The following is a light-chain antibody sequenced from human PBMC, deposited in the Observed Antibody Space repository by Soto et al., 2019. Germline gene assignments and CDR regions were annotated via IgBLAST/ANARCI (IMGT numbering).Light chain of an antibody. CDR3: QQYDTSPRT. Sequence: EIVLTQSPGTLSLSPGERATLSCRASQSVSNSYLAWYQQRPGQAPRLLIYHASDRAPGIPDRFSGSGSGTDFTLTISRLEPEDFVVYYCQQYDTSPRTFGQGTKVEFK. CDR2: HAS. V-gene: IGKV3-20*01. J-gene: IGKJ1*01. CDR1: QSVSNSY.